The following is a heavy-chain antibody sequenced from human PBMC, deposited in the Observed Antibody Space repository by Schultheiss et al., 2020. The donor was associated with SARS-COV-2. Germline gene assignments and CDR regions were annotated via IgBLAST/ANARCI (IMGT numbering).Heavy chain of an antibody. D-gene: IGHD2-15*01. V-gene: IGHV3-20*04. CDR3: ARDQVGG. J-gene: IGHJ4*02. CDR1: GFTFDDYG. CDR2: LRWNGGGT. Sequence: GGSLRLSCAASGFTFDDYGLTWVHQAPGKGLGWVSGLRWNGGGTGYADSVKGRFTISRDNAKNSVYLQMNSLRAEDTAVYYCARDQVGGWGPGTLVTVSS.